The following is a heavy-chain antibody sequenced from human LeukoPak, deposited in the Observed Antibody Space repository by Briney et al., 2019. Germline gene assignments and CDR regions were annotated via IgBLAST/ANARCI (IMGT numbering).Heavy chain of an antibody. V-gene: IGHV4-59*01. CDR3: ARVTGRYVWGSLDAFDI. Sequence: SETLSLTCTVSGGSISSYYWSWIRQPPGKGLEWIGYIYYSGSTNYNPSPKSRVTISVDTSKNQFSLKLSSVTAADTAVYYCARVTGRYVWGSLDAFDIWGQGTMVTVSS. J-gene: IGHJ3*02. CDR1: GGSISSYY. CDR2: IYYSGST. D-gene: IGHD3-16*01.